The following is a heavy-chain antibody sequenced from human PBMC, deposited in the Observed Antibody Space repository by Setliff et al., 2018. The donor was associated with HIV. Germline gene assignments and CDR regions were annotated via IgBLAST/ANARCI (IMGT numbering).Heavy chain of an antibody. D-gene: IGHD5-12*01. Sequence: LTCTVSGGSVSDTSYYWGWIRQPPGKGLEWLANVYYSGGTYYNPSLNSRVTISVDTSRNQFSLKLTSVTAADTALYFCARLGDSGYDFRGYFDYWGQGKLVTVSS. CDR1: GGSVSDTSYY. J-gene: IGHJ4*02. CDR3: ARLGDSGYDFRGYFDY. V-gene: IGHV4-39*01. CDR2: VYYSGGT.